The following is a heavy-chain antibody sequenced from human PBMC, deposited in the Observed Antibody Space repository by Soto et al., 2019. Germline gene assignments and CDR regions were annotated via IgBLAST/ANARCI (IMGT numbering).Heavy chain of an antibody. CDR1: GFTFSSYW. CDR2: INSDGSST. V-gene: IGHV3-74*01. D-gene: IGHD2-15*01. J-gene: IGHJ1*01. Sequence: EVQLVESGGGLVQPGGSLRLSCAASGFTFSSYWMHWVSQAPGKGLAWVTRINSDGSSTSYADSVKGRFTISRDNAKNTLYLQMNSLRAEDTAVYYCAREYCSGGSCYSLGRYLQHWGQGTLVTVSS. CDR3: AREYCSGGSCYSLGRYLQH.